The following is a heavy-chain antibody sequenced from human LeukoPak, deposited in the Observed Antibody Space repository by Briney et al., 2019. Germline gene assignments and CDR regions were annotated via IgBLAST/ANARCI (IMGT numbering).Heavy chain of an antibody. D-gene: IGHD3-3*01. CDR2: IKQDASEK. CDR1: GFTFSSYA. CDR3: ARNYDFWTSYYKGEFDY. Sequence: GGSLRLSCAASGFTFSSYAMSWVRQAPGKGLEWVANIKQDASEKYYVDSVKGRFTISRDNAKNSLYLQMNSLRAEDTAVYYCARNYDFWTSYYKGEFDYWGQGTLVTVSS. J-gene: IGHJ4*02. V-gene: IGHV3-7*01.